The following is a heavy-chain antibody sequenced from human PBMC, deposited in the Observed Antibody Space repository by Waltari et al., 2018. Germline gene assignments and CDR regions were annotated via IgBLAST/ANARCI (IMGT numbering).Heavy chain of an antibody. J-gene: IGHJ3*02. CDR2: VDPEDGET. CDR1: GYTFTDYY. D-gene: IGHD1-7*01. V-gene: IGHV1-69-2*01. CDR3: ATPSAPYNWNYVPWYAFDI. Sequence: EVQLVQSGAEVKKPGATVKISCKASGYTFTDYYMHWVQQAPGKGLEWMGRVDPEDGETIYAEKFQGRVTITADTSTDTAYMELSSLRSEDTAVYYCATPSAPYNWNYVPWYAFDIWGQGTMVTVSS.